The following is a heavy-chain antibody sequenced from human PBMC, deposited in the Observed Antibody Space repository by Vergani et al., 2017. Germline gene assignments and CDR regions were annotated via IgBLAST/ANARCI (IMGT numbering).Heavy chain of an antibody. D-gene: IGHD2/OR15-2a*01. CDR3: ARGRREDYLDNDAFDI. CDR2: INHSGST. CDR1: GGSFSGYY. V-gene: IGHV4-34*01. J-gene: IGHJ3*02. Sequence: QVQLPQWGAGLLKPSETLSLTCAVYGGSFSGYYWSWLRQPPGKGLEWIGEINHSGSTNYNPSLKRRVTISVDTSKNQFSLKLSSVTAADTAVYYCARGRREDYLDNDAFDIWGQGTMVTVSS.